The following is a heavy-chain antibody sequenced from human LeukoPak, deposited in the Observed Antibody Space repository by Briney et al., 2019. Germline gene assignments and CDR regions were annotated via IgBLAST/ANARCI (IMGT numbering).Heavy chain of an antibody. CDR1: GGSVSSGSYY. CDR2: IYTSGST. CDR3: ARGAYGSTNYNWFDP. Sequence: SETLSLTCTVSGGSVSSGSYYWSWLRQPAGTGLEWIGRIYTSGSTNYNPSLKSRVTISVDTSKNQFSLKLSSVTAADTAVYYCARGAYGSTNYNWFDPWGQGTLVTVSS. D-gene: IGHD3-10*01. J-gene: IGHJ5*02. V-gene: IGHV4-61*02.